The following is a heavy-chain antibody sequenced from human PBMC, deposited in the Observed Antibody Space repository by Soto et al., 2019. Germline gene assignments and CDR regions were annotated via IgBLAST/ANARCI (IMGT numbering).Heavy chain of an antibody. CDR3: ARDPHYYYSVNYVEY. Sequence: SETLSLTCPVSGYSINIGYFCGCMRQPPGKGLEWIGRVFHSGTTYYNPSHKSRGTISVDTAKNQCSLSLTSVTAADTAMYYCARDPHYYYSVNYVEYWGAGILVTVSS. J-gene: IGHJ4*02. CDR1: GYSINIGYF. D-gene: IGHD3-10*01. CDR2: VFHSGTT. V-gene: IGHV4-38-2*02.